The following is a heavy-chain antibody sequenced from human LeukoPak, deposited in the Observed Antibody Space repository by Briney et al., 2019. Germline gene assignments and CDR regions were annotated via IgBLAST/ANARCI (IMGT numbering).Heavy chain of an antibody. CDR3: AKDKGGYFFDAFDI. CDR2: IWYDGSNK. CDR1: GFTFSSYG. V-gene: IGHV3-33*06. D-gene: IGHD3-22*01. J-gene: IGHJ3*02. Sequence: GGSLRLSCAASGFTFSSYGMHWVRQAPGKGLEWVAVIWYDGSNKYYADPVKGRFTISRDNSKNTLYLQMNSLRAEDTAVYYCAKDKGGYFFDAFDIWGQGTMVTVSS.